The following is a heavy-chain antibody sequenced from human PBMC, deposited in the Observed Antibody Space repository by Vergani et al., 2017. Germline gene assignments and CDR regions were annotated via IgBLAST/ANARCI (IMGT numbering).Heavy chain of an antibody. J-gene: IGHJ6*03. CDR1: GYTFTSYD. V-gene: IGHV1-8*01. D-gene: IGHD6-13*01. CDR2: MNPNSGNT. Sequence: QVQLVQSGAEVKKPGSSVKVSCKASGYTFTSYDINWVRQATGQGLEWMGWMNPNSGNTGYAQKFQGRVTMTRNTSISTAYMELSSLRSEDTAVYYCARGPGYSSSMYYYYYMDVWGKGTTVTVSS. CDR3: ARGPGYSSSMYYYYYMDV.